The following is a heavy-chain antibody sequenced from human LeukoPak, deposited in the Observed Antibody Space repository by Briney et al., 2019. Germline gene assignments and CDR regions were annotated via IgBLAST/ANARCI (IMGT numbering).Heavy chain of an antibody. Sequence: GESLRLSCAASGLTINSYSMNWVRQAPGKGLQWVSYISSSSTIYYADSVKGRFTISRDNSWNTLYMQMNSLRAEDTAVYYCAKEIRPTVTIPGRTYFDYWGQGTLVTVSS. CDR3: AKEIRPTVTIPGRTYFDY. D-gene: IGHD4-17*01. J-gene: IGHJ4*02. CDR1: GLTINSYS. V-gene: IGHV3-48*01. CDR2: ISSSSTI.